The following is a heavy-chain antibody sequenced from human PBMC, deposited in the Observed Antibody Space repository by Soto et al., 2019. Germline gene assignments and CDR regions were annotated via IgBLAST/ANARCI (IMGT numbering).Heavy chain of an antibody. CDR2: IYYSGST. CDR1: GYYISSSNW. Sequence: SETLSLTCAVSGYYISSSNWWGWIRQPPGKGLEWIGYIYYSGSTYYNPSLKSRVTMSVDTSKNQFSLKLSSVTAVDTAVYYCARGGDYGDYDDAFDIWGQGTMVT. J-gene: IGHJ3*02. CDR3: ARGGDYGDYDDAFDI. V-gene: IGHV4-28*01. D-gene: IGHD4-17*01.